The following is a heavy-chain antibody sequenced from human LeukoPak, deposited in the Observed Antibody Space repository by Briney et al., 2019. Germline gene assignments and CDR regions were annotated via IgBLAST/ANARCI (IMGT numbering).Heavy chain of an antibody. CDR1: GFTFSSYA. CDR3: AKDSSGWFVYQKHHDAFDI. V-gene: IGHV3-23*01. D-gene: IGHD6-19*01. Sequence: PGGSLRLSCAASGFTFSSYAMSWVRQAPGKGLEWVSAISGSGGSTYYADSVKGRFTISRDNSMNTLYLQMNSLRAEDTAVYYCAKDSSGWFVYQKHHDAFDIWGQGTMVTVSS. CDR2: ISGSGGST. J-gene: IGHJ3*02.